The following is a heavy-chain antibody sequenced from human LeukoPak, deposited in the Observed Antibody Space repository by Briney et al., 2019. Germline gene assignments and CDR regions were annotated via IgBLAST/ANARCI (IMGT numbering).Heavy chain of an antibody. Sequence: PSETLSLTCAVYGGSFSGYYWSWIRQPPGKGLEWIGEINHSGSTNYDPPLKSRVTISVDTSKNQFSLKLSSVTAADTAVYYCARTSSTSPGGGYYFDYWGQGTLVTVSS. D-gene: IGHD2-2*01. CDR1: GGSFSGYY. V-gene: IGHV4-34*01. CDR2: INHSGST. J-gene: IGHJ4*02. CDR3: ARTSSTSPGGGYYFDY.